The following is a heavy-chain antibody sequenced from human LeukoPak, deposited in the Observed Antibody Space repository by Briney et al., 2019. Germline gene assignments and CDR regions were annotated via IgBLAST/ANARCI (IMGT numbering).Heavy chain of an antibody. Sequence: GESLKISCKGSGYSFSTYWIGWVRQMPGKGLEWMGIIYPTDPDTRYSPSFQGQVIISADKSISTAYLQWSSLKASDTAMYYCARRDCTVGSCSFGYWGQGTLVTVSS. CDR2: IYPTDPDT. D-gene: IGHD2-15*01. J-gene: IGHJ4*02. CDR1: GYSFSTYW. V-gene: IGHV5-51*01. CDR3: ARRDCTVGSCSFGY.